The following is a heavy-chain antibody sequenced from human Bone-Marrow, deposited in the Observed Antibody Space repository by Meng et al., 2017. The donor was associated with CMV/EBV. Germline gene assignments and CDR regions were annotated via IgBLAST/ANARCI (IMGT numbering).Heavy chain of an antibody. V-gene: IGHV1-69*05. D-gene: IGHD2-2*01. J-gene: IGHJ4*02. CDR1: GGTFSSYA. CDR2: IIPIFGTA. Sequence: SVKVSCKASGGTFSSYAISWVRQAPGQGLEWMGGIIPIFGTANYAQKFQGRVTITTDESTSTAYMELSSLRSEDTAVYYCARTVVVVPAAIGRSYYFDYWGQGTLVTVSS. CDR3: ARTVVVVPAAIGRSYYFDY.